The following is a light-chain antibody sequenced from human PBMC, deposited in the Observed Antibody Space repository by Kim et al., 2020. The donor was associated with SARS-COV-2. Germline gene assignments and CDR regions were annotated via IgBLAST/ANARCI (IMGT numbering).Light chain of an antibody. CDR1: QSIISY. V-gene: IGKV1-39*01. Sequence: ASVGDRVTITCRARQSIISYFNWYQQKPGKAPKLLIYIASSLERGVPSRFSGSGSGTEFTLTISSLQPEDFATYYCQQSYTTPQLTFGGGTKLEI. CDR3: QQSYTTPQLT. J-gene: IGKJ4*01. CDR2: IAS.